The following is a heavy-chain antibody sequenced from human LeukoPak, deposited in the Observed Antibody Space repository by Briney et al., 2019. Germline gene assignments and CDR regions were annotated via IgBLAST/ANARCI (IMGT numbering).Heavy chain of an antibody. V-gene: IGHV4-61*08. J-gene: IGHJ4*02. Sequence: PSETLSLTCTVSGGSFRSSGLSWSWIRQPPGKGLEWIGYIYYSGSTNYNPSLKSRVTISVDTSKNQFSLKLSSVTAADTAVYYCARTLRRDHYYFDYWGQGTLVTVSS. CDR2: IYYSGST. CDR1: GGSFRSSGLS. CDR3: ARTLRRDHYYFDY. D-gene: IGHD5-24*01.